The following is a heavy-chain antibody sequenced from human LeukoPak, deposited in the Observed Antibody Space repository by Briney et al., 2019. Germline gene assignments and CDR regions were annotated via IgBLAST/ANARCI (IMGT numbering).Heavy chain of an antibody. CDR3: VVDTAMVIFDY. J-gene: IGHJ4*02. CDR1: GYTFTSYD. Sequence: ASVKVSCKASGYTFTSYDINWVRQATGQGLEWMGWMNPNSGNTGYAQKFQGRVTITRNTSISTAYMELSSLRSEDTAVYYCVVDTAMVIFDYSRQGTLVTVSS. V-gene: IGHV1-8*03. D-gene: IGHD5-18*01. CDR2: MNPNSGNT.